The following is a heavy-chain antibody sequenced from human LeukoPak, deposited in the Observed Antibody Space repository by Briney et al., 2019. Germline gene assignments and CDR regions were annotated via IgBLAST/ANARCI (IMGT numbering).Heavy chain of an antibody. CDR1: GGSINSHY. Sequence: SETLSLTCSVSGGSINSHYWSWIRQPPGKRLEWIGYIFNTGNTNYNPSLASRVTMSVDTSRAQFFLRLSPVTAADTAIYYCASRSADTTWYGVFDYWSQGTLVTVSS. J-gene: IGHJ4*02. V-gene: IGHV4-59*11. CDR3: ASRSADTTWYGVFDY. D-gene: IGHD3-10*01. CDR2: IFNTGNT.